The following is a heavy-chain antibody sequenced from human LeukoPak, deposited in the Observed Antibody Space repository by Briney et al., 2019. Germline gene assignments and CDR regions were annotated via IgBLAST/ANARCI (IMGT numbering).Heavy chain of an antibody. Sequence: GSLRLSCAASGFTFSSYAMTWVRQAPGKGLEWVSAISGGGSSTYYADSVKGRFTISRDNSKNTLYLQMNSLRAEHTAVYYCARGTYYSDCWGQGTLVTVSS. CDR2: ISGGGSST. CDR3: ARGTYYSDC. V-gene: IGHV3-23*01. J-gene: IGHJ4*02. CDR1: GFTFSSYA.